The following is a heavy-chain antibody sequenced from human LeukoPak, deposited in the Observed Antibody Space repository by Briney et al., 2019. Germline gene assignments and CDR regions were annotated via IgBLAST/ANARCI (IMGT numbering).Heavy chain of an antibody. D-gene: IGHD3-3*01. V-gene: IGHV3-30-3*01. CDR1: GFTFSSYA. CDR2: ISYDGSNK. Sequence: PGGSLRLSCAASGFTFSSYAMHWVRQAPGKGLEWVAVISYDGSNKYYADSVKGRFTISRDNSKNTLYLQMNSLRAEDTAVYYCAKGAMEWSLLGVDWGQGTLVTVSS. J-gene: IGHJ4*02. CDR3: AKGAMEWSLLGVD.